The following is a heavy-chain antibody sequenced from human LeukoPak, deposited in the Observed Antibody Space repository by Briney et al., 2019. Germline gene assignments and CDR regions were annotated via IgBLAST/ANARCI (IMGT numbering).Heavy chain of an antibody. J-gene: IGHJ6*03. V-gene: IGHV4-39*07. CDR1: GGSISSSSYY. Sequence: PSETLSLACTVSGGSISSSSYYWGWIRQPPGKGLEWIGSIYYSGNTYYNPSLKSRVTISVDTSKNQFSLKLSSVTAADTAVYYCASLAHYDILTGYYYYMDVWGKGTTVTVSS. D-gene: IGHD3-9*01. CDR3: ASLAHYDILTGYYYYMDV. CDR2: IYYSGNT.